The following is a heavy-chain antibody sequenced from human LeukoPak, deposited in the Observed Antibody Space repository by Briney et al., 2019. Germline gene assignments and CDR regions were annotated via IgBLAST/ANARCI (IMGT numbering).Heavy chain of an antibody. CDR2: ISSGTSYI. J-gene: IGHJ3*02. Sequence: PGGSLRLSCAAPGFTFNTYTMNWVRQAPGKGLEWVSSISSGTSYIYYADSVKGRFTISRDNAKNSLYLQMNSLRAEDTAVYYCARDPTSSWETAFDIWGQGTMVTVSS. CDR3: ARDPTSSWETAFDI. CDR1: GFTFNTYT. V-gene: IGHV3-21*01. D-gene: IGHD1-26*01.